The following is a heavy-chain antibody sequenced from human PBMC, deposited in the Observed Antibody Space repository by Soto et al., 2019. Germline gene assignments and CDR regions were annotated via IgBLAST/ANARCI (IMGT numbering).Heavy chain of an antibody. CDR2: ISYDGSNK. CDR3: AKVSSGSDY. D-gene: IGHD6-19*01. V-gene: IGHV3-30*18. J-gene: IGHJ4*02. Sequence: LRLSCAASGFTFSSYGMHWVRQAPGKGLEWVAVISYDGSNKYYADSVKGRFTISRDNSKNTLYLQMNSLRAEDTAVYYCAKVSSGSDYWGQGTLVTVSS. CDR1: GFTFSSYG.